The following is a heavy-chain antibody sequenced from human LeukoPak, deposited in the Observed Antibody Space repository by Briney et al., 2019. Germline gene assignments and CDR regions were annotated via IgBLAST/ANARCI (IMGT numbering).Heavy chain of an antibody. CDR1: GGSFSGYY. CDR3: ASGRTGYSYVFDAFDI. J-gene: IGHJ3*02. D-gene: IGHD5-18*01. Sequence: SETLSLTCAVYGGSFSGYYWSWIRQPPGKGLEWIGEINHSGSTNYNPSLKSRVTISVDTSKNQFSLKLSSVTAADTAVYYCASGRTGYSYVFDAFDIWGQGTMVTVSS. V-gene: IGHV4-34*01. CDR2: INHSGST.